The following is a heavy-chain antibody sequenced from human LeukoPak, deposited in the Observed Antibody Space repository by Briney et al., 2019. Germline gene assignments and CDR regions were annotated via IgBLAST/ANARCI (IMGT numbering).Heavy chain of an antibody. CDR2: INPNSGGT. CDR1: GYTFTGYY. CDR3: ARERTVRGVIMGMDV. D-gene: IGHD3-10*01. J-gene: IGHJ6*04. V-gene: IGHV1-2*02. Sequence: ASVKVSCKASGYTFTGYYMHWVRQAPGQGLEWMGWINPNSGGTNYAQKFQGRVTMTRDTSISTAYMELSRLRSDDTAVYYCARERTVRGVIMGMDVWGKGTTVTISS.